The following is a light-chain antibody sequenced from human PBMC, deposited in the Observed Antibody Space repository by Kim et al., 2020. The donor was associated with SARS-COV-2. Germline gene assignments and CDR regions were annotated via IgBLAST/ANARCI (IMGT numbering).Light chain of an antibody. CDR1: QSIRNW. J-gene: IGKJ1*01. CDR3: QQYYSDRK. CDR2: KAS. Sequence: DIQMTQSPSTLSASVGDRVTITCRASQSIRNWLAWYQQKPGKAPKLLIYKASTLESGVPSRFGGSGSGTEFTLTINSLQPDDFATYYCQQYYSDRKFGQGTKVDIK. V-gene: IGKV1-5*03.